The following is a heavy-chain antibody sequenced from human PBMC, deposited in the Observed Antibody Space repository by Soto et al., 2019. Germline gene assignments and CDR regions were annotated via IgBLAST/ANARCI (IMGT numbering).Heavy chain of an antibody. V-gene: IGHV3-9*01. D-gene: IGHD4-17*01. CDR1: GFTFDDYA. CDR3: AKDISWEDGDHFDY. Sequence: EVQLVESGGGLVQPGRSLRLSCAASGFTFDDYAMHWVRQAPGKGLERVSGIRWNSGSIGYADSVKGRFTITRDNAKNSLYLQMNSLRAEDTALYYCAKDISWEDGDHFDYWGQGTLVTVSS. CDR2: IRWNSGSI. J-gene: IGHJ4*02.